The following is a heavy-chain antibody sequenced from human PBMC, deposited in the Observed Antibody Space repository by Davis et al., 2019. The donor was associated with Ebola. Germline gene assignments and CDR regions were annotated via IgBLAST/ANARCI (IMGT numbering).Heavy chain of an antibody. J-gene: IGHJ4*02. CDR1: GYTFSDYY. Sequence: ASVKVSCKASGYTFSDYYMHWVRQAPGQGLEWMGWISPNSGGTDYAPKFQGRVTMTTDTSSNTAYMELTRLRSDDTAMYYCAMYTGSFQFNYWGQGSLVTVSS. D-gene: IGHD1-26*01. CDR3: AMYTGSFQFNY. CDR2: ISPNSGGT. V-gene: IGHV1-2*02.